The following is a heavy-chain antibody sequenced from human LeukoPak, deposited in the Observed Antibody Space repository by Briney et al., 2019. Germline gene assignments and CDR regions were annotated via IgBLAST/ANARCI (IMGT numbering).Heavy chain of an antibody. Sequence: GGSLRLSCAASGFTVSSNYMSWVRQAPGKGLEWVSVIYSGGSTYYADSVKGRFTISGDNSKNTLYLQMNSLRAEDTTVYYCAREHRDYYTMDVWGQGTTVTVSS. V-gene: IGHV3-66*01. CDR2: IYSGGST. D-gene: IGHD2-21*01. J-gene: IGHJ6*02. CDR3: AREHRDYYTMDV. CDR1: GFTVSSNY.